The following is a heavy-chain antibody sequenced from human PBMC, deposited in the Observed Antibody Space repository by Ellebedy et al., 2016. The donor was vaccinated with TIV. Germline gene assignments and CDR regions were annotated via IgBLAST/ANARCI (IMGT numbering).Heavy chain of an antibody. V-gene: IGHV1-69*10. CDR1: GGTFGKYA. Sequence: SVKVSCKASGGTFGKYAISWVRQAPGQGLEWMGGYIPILGLASYAQKFQGRVTVTPDASPSTAYMELSSLTSEDTAVYLCARGKRGFSFGHDTFYGMDVWGQGTPVTVSS. J-gene: IGHJ6*02. CDR3: ARGKRGFSFGHDTFYGMDV. CDR2: YIPILGLA. D-gene: IGHD5-18*01.